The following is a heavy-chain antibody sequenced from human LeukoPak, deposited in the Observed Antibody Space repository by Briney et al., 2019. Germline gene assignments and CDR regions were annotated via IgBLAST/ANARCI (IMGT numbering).Heavy chain of an antibody. J-gene: IGHJ4*02. CDR3: AKATHHYDFWSSLDY. Sequence: QTGGSLRLSCAASGFTFSSYAMSWVRQAPGKGLEWVSAISGSGGSTYYADSVKGRFTISRDNSKNTLYLQMNSLRADDTAVYYCAKATHHYDFWSSLDYWGQGTLVTVSS. D-gene: IGHD3-3*01. V-gene: IGHV3-23*01. CDR1: GFTFSSYA. CDR2: ISGSGGST.